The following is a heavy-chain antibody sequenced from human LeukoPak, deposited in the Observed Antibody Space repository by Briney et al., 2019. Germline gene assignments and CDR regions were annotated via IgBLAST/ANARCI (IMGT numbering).Heavy chain of an antibody. V-gene: IGHV5-51*01. CDR1: GYSFTSYW. CDR3: ARPGSRGSGARFVDY. CDR2: IYPGDSDT. D-gene: IGHD6-19*01. J-gene: IGHJ4*02. Sequence: GESLKISCKGSGYSFTSYWIGWVRQMPGKGLEWMGIIYPGDSDTRYSPSFQGQVTISADKSISTAYLQWSSLKASDTTMYYCARPGSRGSGARFVDYWGQGTLVTVSS.